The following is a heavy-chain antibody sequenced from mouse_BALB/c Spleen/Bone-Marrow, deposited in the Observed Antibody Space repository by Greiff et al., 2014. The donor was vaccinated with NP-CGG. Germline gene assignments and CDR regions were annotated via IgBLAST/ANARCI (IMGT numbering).Heavy chain of an antibody. CDR2: IDPANGNT. V-gene: IGHV14-3*02. D-gene: IGHD1-1*01. J-gene: IGHJ3*01. CDR1: GFNIKDTY. CDR3: AIYYYGSSGFAY. Sequence: EVHLVESGAELVKPGASVKLSCTASGFNIKDTYMHWVKQRPEQGLEWIGRIDPANGNTKYDPKFQGKATITADTSSNTAYLQLSSLTSEDTAVYYCAIYYYGSSGFAYWGQGTLVTVSA.